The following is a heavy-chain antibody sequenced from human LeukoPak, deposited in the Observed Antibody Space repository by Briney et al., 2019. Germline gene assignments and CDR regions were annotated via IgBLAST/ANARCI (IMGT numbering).Heavy chain of an antibody. CDR2: IYTSGST. J-gene: IGHJ5*02. D-gene: IGHD5-18*01. CDR3: ARSWIQLWFPRSRFDP. CDR1: GGSISSYY. Sequence: PSETLSLTCTVSGGSISSYYWSWIRQPAGKGLEWIGRIYTSGSTNYNPSLKSRVTMSVDTSKNQFSLKLSSVTAADTAVYYCARSWIQLWFPRSRFDPWGQGTLVTVSS. V-gene: IGHV4-4*07.